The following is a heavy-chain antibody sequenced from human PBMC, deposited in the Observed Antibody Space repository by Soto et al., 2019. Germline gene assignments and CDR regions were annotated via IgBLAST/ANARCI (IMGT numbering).Heavy chain of an antibody. Sequence: QVQLQESGPGLVKPSQTLSLTCTVSGGSISSGGYYWSWIRQHPGKGLEWIGYIYYSGSTYYNPSLKSRATISVDTSKNQFSLKLSAMTAADTAVYYCARAEGGGPAAIEYYFDYWGQGTLVTVSS. D-gene: IGHD2-2*02. CDR2: IYYSGST. CDR3: ARAEGGGPAAIEYYFDY. J-gene: IGHJ4*02. CDR1: GGSISSGGYY. V-gene: IGHV4-31*03.